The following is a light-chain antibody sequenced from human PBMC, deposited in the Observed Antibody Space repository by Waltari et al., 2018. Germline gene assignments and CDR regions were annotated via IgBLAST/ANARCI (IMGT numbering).Light chain of an antibody. CDR2: RNT. CDR3: ATWGDSLV. Sequence: VYWYQQVAVAAPRLLIHRNTQRPSGAPDRFSGSRSGTSASLDISGLRSEDEAVYYCATWGDSLVFGGGTKLTVL. J-gene: IGLJ2*01. V-gene: IGLV1-47*01.